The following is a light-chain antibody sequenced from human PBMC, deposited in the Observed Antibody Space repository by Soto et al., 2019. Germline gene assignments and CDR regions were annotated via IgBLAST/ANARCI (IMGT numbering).Light chain of an antibody. CDR2: WAS. J-gene: IGKJ1*01. CDR3: QQYYSTPRT. Sequence: DIVMTQSPDSLAVSLGERATINCKSSQSVLYSSNTKNYLAWYQQKPGQPPKLLIYWASTRESGVPDRFSGSGSGTDFTLTISSLQDEDVAVYYCQQYYSTPRTFGQGTKVEIK. CDR1: QSVLYSSNTKNY. V-gene: IGKV4-1*01.